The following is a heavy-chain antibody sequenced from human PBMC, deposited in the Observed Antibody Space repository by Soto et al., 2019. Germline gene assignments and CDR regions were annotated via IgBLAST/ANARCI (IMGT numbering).Heavy chain of an antibody. D-gene: IGHD4-17*01. Sequence: SETLSLTCTVSGGSISSYYWSWIRQPPGKGLEWIGYIYYSGSTNYNPSLKSRVTISVDTSKNQFSLKLSSVTAADTAVYYCARETDYALDYWGQGTLVTVSS. J-gene: IGHJ4*02. V-gene: IGHV4-59*01. CDR1: GGSISSYY. CDR3: ARETDYALDY. CDR2: IYYSGST.